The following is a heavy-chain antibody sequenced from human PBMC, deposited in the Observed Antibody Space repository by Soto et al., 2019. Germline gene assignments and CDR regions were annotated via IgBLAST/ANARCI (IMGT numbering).Heavy chain of an antibody. CDR1: GGSISSGGYY. CDR2: IYYSGST. D-gene: IGHD2-2*01. Sequence: QVQLQESGPGLVKPSQTLSLTCTVSGGSISSGGYYWSWIRQHPGKGLEWIGYIYYSGSTYYNPSLLSRVTISVVTAKNQFSLKLSSVTAADTAVYYCARDRVVPAARRNHYFDYWGQGTLVTVSS. J-gene: IGHJ4*02. CDR3: ARDRVVPAARRNHYFDY. V-gene: IGHV4-31*03.